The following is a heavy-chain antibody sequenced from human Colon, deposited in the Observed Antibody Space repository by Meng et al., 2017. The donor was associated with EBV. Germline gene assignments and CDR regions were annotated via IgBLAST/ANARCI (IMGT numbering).Heavy chain of an antibody. D-gene: IGHD4-23*01. V-gene: IGHV4-39*01. CDR3: ARHTFSGNPGGIDS. CDR2: QCHADDT. Sequence: QPQPRESGPGLVKPSETLSLTCTVSGGPIGRPGTGGGWIRQPPGKGLEWIGSQCHADDTYYNPSLMGRVTISVDTSKNQVSLKLTSVTAADTSIYYCARHTFSGNPGGIDSWGQGILVTVSS. J-gene: IGHJ4*02. CDR1: GGPIGRPGTG.